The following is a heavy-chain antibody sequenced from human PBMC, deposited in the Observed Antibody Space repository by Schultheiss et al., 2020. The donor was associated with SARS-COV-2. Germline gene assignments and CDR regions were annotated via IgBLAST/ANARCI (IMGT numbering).Heavy chain of an antibody. CDR3: ARDANYFDY. J-gene: IGHJ4*02. CDR2: ISVSGGTT. CDR1: GFTVSSNY. Sequence: GESLKISCAASGFTVSSNYMSWVRQAPGKGLVWVSAISVSGGTTYYADSVKGRFTMSRDNAKDSLYLQMNSLRVEDTAVYYCARDANYFDYWGQGTLVTVSS. V-gene: IGHV3-53*01.